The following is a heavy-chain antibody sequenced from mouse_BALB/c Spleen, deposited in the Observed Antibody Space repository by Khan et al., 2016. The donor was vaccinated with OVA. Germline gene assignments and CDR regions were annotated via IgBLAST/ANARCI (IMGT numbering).Heavy chain of an antibody. D-gene: IGHD2-14*01. CDR1: GYTFTDYI. Sequence: VQLQQSGPELVKPGASLKVSCKASGYTFTDYIIGWVKQSTRQGLEWIGDIFPGSDTPYYNEKFKEKATLTADKSSNTAYMQLSSLTSEDSAVYVCARGGYSVFAYWGQGTLVTVSA. CDR2: IFPGSDTP. J-gene: IGHJ3*01. V-gene: IGHV1-77*01. CDR3: ARGGYSVFAY.